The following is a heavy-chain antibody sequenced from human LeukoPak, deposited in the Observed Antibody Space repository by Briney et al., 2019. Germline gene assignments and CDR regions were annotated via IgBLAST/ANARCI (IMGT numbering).Heavy chain of an antibody. Sequence: KPSETLSLTCTVSGGSISGNYWSWIRQPAGKGLEWIGRAYNSGTTNYNPSLKSRVTMSVDTSKNQFSLKLSSVTAADTAVYYCARDTGSGWSSVIDCWGQGILVTVSS. CDR1: GGSISGNY. D-gene: IGHD3-22*01. CDR3: ARDTGSGWSSVIDC. J-gene: IGHJ4*02. CDR2: AYNSGTT. V-gene: IGHV4-4*07.